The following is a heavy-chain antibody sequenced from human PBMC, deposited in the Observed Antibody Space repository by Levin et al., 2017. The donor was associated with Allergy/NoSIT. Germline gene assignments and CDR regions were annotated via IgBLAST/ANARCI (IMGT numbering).Heavy chain of an antibody. CDR1: GYNFISYW. CDR3: ARGKTFDY. Sequence: ASVKVSCKASGYNFISYWIAWVRQQPGKGLEWMGIFYPGDSETRYSPSFQGQVTISVDKSISTAYLQWSSLKASDTAMYYCARGKTFDYWGQGTLVTVSS. CDR2: FYPGDSET. V-gene: IGHV5-51*01. J-gene: IGHJ4*02.